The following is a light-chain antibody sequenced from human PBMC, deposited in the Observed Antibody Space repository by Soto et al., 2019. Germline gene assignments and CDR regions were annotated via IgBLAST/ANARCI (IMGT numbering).Light chain of an antibody. V-gene: IGLV2-14*01. CDR3: SSYTTTSTYV. J-gene: IGLJ1*01. Sequence: QSALTQPASVSGSPGQSITISCTGTGSDVGGYNYVSWYQQHPGKAPKLMIYEVSNRPSGVSNRFSGSKSGNTASLTISGLQAEDEADYSCSSYTTTSTYVFGTGTKVTVL. CDR2: EVS. CDR1: GSDVGGYNY.